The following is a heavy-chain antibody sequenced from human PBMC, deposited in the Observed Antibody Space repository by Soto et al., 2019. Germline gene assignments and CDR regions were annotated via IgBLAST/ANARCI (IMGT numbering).Heavy chain of an antibody. V-gene: IGHV4-30-2*01. CDR1: SGSISSGVYS. CDR3: ARGSDGVWKWFDS. D-gene: IGHD2-21*02. J-gene: IGHJ5*01. CDR2: IYNSGNT. Sequence: KPXQTLSLPCPVASGSISSGVYSWSWIRQPPGQGLEWIVYIYNSGNTYYNPSLMSRVTISVDRSQNHFPLKLTSVTAADTAVYYCARGSDGVWKWFDSWGQGTQVTVSS.